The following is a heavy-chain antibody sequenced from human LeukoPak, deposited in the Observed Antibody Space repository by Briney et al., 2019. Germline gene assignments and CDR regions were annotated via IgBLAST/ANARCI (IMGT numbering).Heavy chain of an antibody. CDR1: GGSISSYY. J-gene: IGHJ2*01. D-gene: IGHD2-21*01. Sequence: SETLSLTCTVSGGSISSYYWSWIRQPPGKGLERIGYIYYSGSTNYNPSLKSRVTISVDTSKNQFSLKLSSVPAADTAVYYCARRDLFYWYFDLWGRGTLVTVSS. V-gene: IGHV4-59*08. CDR3: ARRDLFYWYFDL. CDR2: IYYSGST.